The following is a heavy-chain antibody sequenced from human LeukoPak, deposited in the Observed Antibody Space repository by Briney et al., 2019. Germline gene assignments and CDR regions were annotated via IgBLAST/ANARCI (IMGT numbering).Heavy chain of an antibody. CDR2: IYYSGSN. CDR1: GDSISTSSYY. CDR3: ARHHAHYFYYMAV. J-gene: IGHJ6*03. V-gene: IGHV4-39*01. Sequence: SETLSLTCTVSGDSISTSSYYWGWIRQPPEKGLEWIGSIYYSGSNCYNPSLKSRVSISVDTSKNQFSLRLNSPTATDTAVYYCARHHAHYFYYMAVWGKGTTVIVSS.